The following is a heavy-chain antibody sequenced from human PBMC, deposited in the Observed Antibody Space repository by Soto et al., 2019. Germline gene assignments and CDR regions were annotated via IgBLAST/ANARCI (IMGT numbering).Heavy chain of an antibody. J-gene: IGHJ4*02. D-gene: IGHD3-9*01. CDR3: ARQWDYNVLAGNSYYFDY. Sequence: GESLKISCKASGYSFTTFWIGWVRQMPGKGLEWMGIIYPLDSGVRYSPSFKGQVTFSVDTSIDTAYLQWDSLEASDTAMYFCARQWDYNVLAGNSYYFDYWGQGTLVTVS. V-gene: IGHV5-51*01. CDR2: IYPLDSGV. CDR1: GYSFTTFW.